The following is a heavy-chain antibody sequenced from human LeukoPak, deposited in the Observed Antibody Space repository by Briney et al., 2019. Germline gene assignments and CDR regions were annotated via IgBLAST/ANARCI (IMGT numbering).Heavy chain of an antibody. CDR1: GFTFNNYA. J-gene: IGHJ4*02. D-gene: IGHD3-10*01. CDR2: ISGSGGNT. CDR3: AKGTTIMVRGVIDY. Sequence: PGGSLRLSCEASGFTFNNYAMSWVRQAPGKGPEWVSAISGSGGNTYYTDSVKGRFTISRDNSKNTLYLQMNSLRTEDTAVYYCAKGTTIMVRGVIDYWGQGTLVTVSS. V-gene: IGHV3-23*01.